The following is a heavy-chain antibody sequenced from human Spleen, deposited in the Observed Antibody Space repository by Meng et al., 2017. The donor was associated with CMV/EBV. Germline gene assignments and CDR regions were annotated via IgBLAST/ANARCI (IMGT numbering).Heavy chain of an antibody. CDR2: ISWNSGSI. J-gene: IGHJ6*02. V-gene: IGHV3-9*01. CDR3: AKDIMGHTAMVTSSNGWYYGMDV. Sequence: GGSLRLSCAASGFTFDDYAMHWVRQAPGKGLEWVSGISWNSGSIGYADSVKGRFTISRDNAKNSLYLQMNSLRAEDTALYYCAKDIMGHTAMVTSSNGWYYGMDVWGQGTTVTVSS. D-gene: IGHD5-18*01. CDR1: GFTFDDYA.